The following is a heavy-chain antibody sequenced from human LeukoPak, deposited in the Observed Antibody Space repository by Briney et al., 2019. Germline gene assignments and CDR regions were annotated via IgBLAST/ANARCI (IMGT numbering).Heavy chain of an antibody. J-gene: IGHJ3*02. CDR2: ISAYNGNT. Sequence: EASVKVSCKASGYTLTNFAIIWVRQAPRQGLEWMGRISAYNGNTIYAQKVQGRVTLTIDTSTSTAYMELRSLRSDDTAVYYCAKDYSGSGSYSYAFDIWGQGTMVTVSS. CDR1: GYTLTNFA. CDR3: AKDYSGSGSYSYAFDI. V-gene: IGHV1-18*01. D-gene: IGHD3-10*01.